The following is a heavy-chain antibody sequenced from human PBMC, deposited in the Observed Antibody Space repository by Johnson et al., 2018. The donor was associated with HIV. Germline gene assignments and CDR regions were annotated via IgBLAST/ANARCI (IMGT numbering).Heavy chain of an antibody. V-gene: IGHV3-30*04. J-gene: IGHJ3*02. CDR1: GFTFSSYA. D-gene: IGHD3-22*01. Sequence: VQLVESGGGVVQPGRSLRLSCAASGFTFSSYAMHWVRQAPGKGLEWVAVISSDGSNKYYADSVKGRFSISRDNSKNTLHLQMNSLRAEDTAVHYCAKVRYYDRDAFDIWGPGTLVTVSP. CDR2: ISSDGSNK. CDR3: AKVRYYDRDAFDI.